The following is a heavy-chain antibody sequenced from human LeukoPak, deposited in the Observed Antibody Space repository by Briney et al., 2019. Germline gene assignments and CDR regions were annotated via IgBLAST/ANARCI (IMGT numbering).Heavy chain of an antibody. J-gene: IGHJ4*02. V-gene: IGHV3-48*01. D-gene: IGHD6-19*01. Sequence: PGGSLRLSCAASGFTFSSYSMNWVRQAPGKGLEWVSSISSSSTIYYADSVKGRFTISRDNAKNSLYLQMNSLRAEDTAVYYCARDFEQWLVQGGYYFDYWGQGTLVTVSS. CDR2: ISSSSTI. CDR3: ARDFEQWLVQGGYYFDY. CDR1: GFTFSSYS.